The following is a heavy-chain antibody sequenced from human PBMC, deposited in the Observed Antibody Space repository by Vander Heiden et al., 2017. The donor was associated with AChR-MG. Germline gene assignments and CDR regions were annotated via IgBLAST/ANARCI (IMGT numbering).Heavy chain of an antibody. CDR3: ARDRWGVTTAAGGFQH. CDR1: GYTFTSYA. V-gene: IGHV1-3*01. Sequence: QVQLVQSGAEVKKPGASVKVSCKASGYTFTSYAMHWVRQAPGQRLELMGRINAGKGNTKYSQKFQGRVTITRDTSASTAYMGLSSLRSGDTAVYYCARDRWGVTTAAGGFQHWGQGTLVAVSS. J-gene: IGHJ1*01. CDR2: INAGKGNT. D-gene: IGHD4-17*01.